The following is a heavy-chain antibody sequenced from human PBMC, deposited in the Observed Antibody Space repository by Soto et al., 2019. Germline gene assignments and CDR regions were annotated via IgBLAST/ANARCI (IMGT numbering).Heavy chain of an antibody. CDR2: IYHSGST. V-gene: IGHV4-38-2*01. CDR3: ARGPWQLSRKGYYYGMDG. Sequence: TSETLSLTCAVSGYSLSSGYYWGWIRQPTGKGLEWIGSIYHSGSTYYDPSLKSRVTISVDTSKNQFSLKLSSVTASDTAVYYCARGPWQLSRKGYYYGMDGGGQGTTVTVFS. J-gene: IGHJ6*02. D-gene: IGHD6-6*01. CDR1: GYSLSSGYY.